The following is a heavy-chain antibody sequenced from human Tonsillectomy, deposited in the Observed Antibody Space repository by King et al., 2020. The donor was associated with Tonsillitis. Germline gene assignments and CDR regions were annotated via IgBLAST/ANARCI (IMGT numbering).Heavy chain of an antibody. Sequence: EQLVQSGAEVKKPGASVKVSCKASGYTFTGYYMHWVRQAPGQGLEWMGWINPNSGGTNYVQKLQGRVTMTRDTSISTAYMELSGLRADDTAVYYCARDQPPPYYYYNSGYDLVYYYGMDVWGQGTTVTVSS. V-gene: IGHV1-2*02. CDR3: ARDQPPPYYYYNSGYDLVYYYGMDV. CDR1: GYTFTGYY. J-gene: IGHJ6*02. D-gene: IGHD3-22*01. CDR2: INPNSGGT.